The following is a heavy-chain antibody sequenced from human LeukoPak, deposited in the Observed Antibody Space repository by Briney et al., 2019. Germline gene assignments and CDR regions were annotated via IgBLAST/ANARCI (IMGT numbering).Heavy chain of an antibody. CDR3: ARGRAGYYDSSVPALNWFDP. D-gene: IGHD3-22*01. CDR2: INHSGST. CDR1: GGSISSYY. J-gene: IGHJ5*02. Sequence: SETLSLTCTVSGGSISSYYWSWIRQPPGKGLEWIGEINHSGSTNYNPSLKSRVTISVDTSKNQFSLKLSSVTAADTAVYYCARGRAGYYDSSVPALNWFDPWGQGTLVTVSS. V-gene: IGHV4-34*01.